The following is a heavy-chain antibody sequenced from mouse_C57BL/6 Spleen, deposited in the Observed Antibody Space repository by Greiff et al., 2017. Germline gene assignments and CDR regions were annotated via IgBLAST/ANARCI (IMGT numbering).Heavy chain of an antibody. V-gene: IGHV6-3*01. D-gene: IGHD2-3*01. CDR1: GFTFSNYW. CDR3: TRDGYFDY. J-gene: IGHJ2*01. CDR2: IRLKSDNYAT. Sequence: EVKVVESGGGLVQPGGSMKLSCVASGFTFSNYWMNWVRQSPEKGLEWVAQIRLKSDNYATHYAESVKGRFTISRDDSKSSVYLDMNNLRAEDTGIYYCTRDGYFDYWGQGTTLTVSS.